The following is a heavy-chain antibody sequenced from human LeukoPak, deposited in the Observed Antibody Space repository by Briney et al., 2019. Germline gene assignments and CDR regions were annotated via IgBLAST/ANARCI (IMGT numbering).Heavy chain of an antibody. J-gene: IGHJ4*02. D-gene: IGHD3-10*01. CDR2: ISSSSSYI. CDR1: GFTFSSYS. CDR3: AREGDYYGSGTFDY. V-gene: IGHV3-21*01. Sequence: PGGSLRLSCAASGFTFSSYSMNWVRQAPGKGLEWVSSISSSSSYIYYADSVKGRFTISRDNAKNSLYLQMNSLRAEDTAVYYCAREGDYYGSGTFDYWGQGTLVTVSS.